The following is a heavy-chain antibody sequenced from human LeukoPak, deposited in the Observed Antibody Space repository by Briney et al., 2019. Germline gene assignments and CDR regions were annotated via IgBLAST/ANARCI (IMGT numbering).Heavy chain of an antibody. V-gene: IGHV1-2*06. D-gene: IGHD5/OR15-5a*01. CDR1: GYTLTDYY. CDR2: INPNSGGT. J-gene: IGHJ6*02. Sequence: SVNVSRKASGYTLTDYYMHWVRQAPGQGREWMGRINPNSGGTNYAQKFQGRFTMTRDTSISTAYMELSRLRSDDTAVYYCARGLGGMDVWGQGTTVTVSS. CDR3: ARGLGGMDV.